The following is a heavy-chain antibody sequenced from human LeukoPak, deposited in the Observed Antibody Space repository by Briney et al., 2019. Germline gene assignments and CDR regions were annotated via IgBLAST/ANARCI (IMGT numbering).Heavy chain of an antibody. CDR2: IYSGGNT. J-gene: IGHJ4*02. D-gene: IGHD6-13*01. CDR3: AKDSSTWAVGDY. CDR1: GFPVSINS. V-gene: IGHV3-66*02. Sequence: PGGSLRLSCTVSGFPVSINSMSWVRQAPGKGLEWVSFIYSGGNTHYSDSVKGRFTISRDNSKNTLYLQMNSLRAEDTAVYYCAKDSSTWAVGDYWGQGTLVIVSS.